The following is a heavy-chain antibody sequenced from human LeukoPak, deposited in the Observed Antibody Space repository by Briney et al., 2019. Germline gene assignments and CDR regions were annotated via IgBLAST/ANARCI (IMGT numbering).Heavy chain of an antibody. CDR3: ARGDYYDSSGYYIYFDY. D-gene: IGHD3-22*01. V-gene: IGHV1-18*01. CDR2: ISACNGNT. Sequence: ASVKVSCKASGYTFTSYSISWVRQAPGQGLEWMGWISACNGNTIYAQKVKGRVTMTTDTSTSTAYMELSSLRSEDTAVYYCARGDYYDSSGYYIYFDYWGQGTLVTVSS. CDR1: GYTFTSYS. J-gene: IGHJ4*02.